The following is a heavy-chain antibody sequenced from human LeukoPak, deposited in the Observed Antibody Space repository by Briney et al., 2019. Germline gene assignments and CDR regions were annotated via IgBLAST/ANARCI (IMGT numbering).Heavy chain of an antibody. J-gene: IGHJ6*02. D-gene: IGHD3-16*02. Sequence: PGGSLRLSCAASGFTVSSNYMSWVRQAPGKGLEWVSVIYSGGSTYYADSVKGRFTISRDNSKNTLYLQMNSLRAEDTAVYHCGRDGGTYPYYDYGSDVWGQGTTVTVSS. V-gene: IGHV3-53*01. CDR3: GRDGGTYPYYDYGSDV. CDR1: GFTVSSNY. CDR2: IYSGGST.